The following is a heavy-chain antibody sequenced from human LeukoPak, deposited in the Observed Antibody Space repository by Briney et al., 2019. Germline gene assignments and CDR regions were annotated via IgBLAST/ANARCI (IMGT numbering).Heavy chain of an antibody. Sequence: VASVKVSCKASGYTFTSYGISWVRQAPAQGLEWMGWITAYNGNTNYAEKLQGRVTMTTDTSTSTAYMELRSLRSDDTAVYYCARDTWGLRYGDYDSYGMDVWGQGTTVTVSS. J-gene: IGHJ6*02. CDR1: GYTFTSYG. CDR3: ARDTWGLRYGDYDSYGMDV. D-gene: IGHD3-9*01. CDR2: ITAYNGNT. V-gene: IGHV1-18*01.